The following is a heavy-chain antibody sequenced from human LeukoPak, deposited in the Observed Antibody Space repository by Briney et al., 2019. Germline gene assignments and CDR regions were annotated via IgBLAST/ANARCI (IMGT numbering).Heavy chain of an antibody. V-gene: IGHV3-48*01. CDR2: ISDDTYNI. CDR1: GFSFNSHS. Sequence: GGPLRLSCAASGFSFNSHSMSWVRQAPGRGLEWVSFISDDTYNIHYTDSVRGRFIVSRDNAQSSLYLQMNSLRGEDSAVYYCTRHTRASQYYFDYWGQGILVTVSS. J-gene: IGHJ4*02. D-gene: IGHD2-21*01. CDR3: TRHTRASQYYFDY.